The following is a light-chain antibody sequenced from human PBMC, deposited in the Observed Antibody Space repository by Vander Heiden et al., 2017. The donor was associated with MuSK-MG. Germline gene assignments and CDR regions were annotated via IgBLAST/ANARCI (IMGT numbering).Light chain of an antibody. Sequence: ETVMTQSPATVSVSPGERATLSCRASQSVSSNLAWYQQKPGQAPRLLIYGASTRATDIPARFSGSGSGTEFTRTISSLQSEDFAVYYCQQYNDWPPINVGQGTRLEIK. CDR1: QSVSSN. CDR3: QQYNDWPPIN. J-gene: IGKJ5*01. CDR2: GAS. V-gene: IGKV3-15*01.